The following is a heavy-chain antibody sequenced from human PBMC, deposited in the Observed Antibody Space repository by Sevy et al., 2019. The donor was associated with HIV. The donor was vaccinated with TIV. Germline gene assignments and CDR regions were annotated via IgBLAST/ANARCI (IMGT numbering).Heavy chain of an antibody. D-gene: IGHD5-18*01. J-gene: IGHJ4*02. Sequence: GGSLRLSCAASGFTFSDYYMDWVRQAPGKGLEWVGRSRNKANSYTIEYAASVKGRFTISRDDSKNSLYLQMNSLKTEDTAVYYCGRVLYTYGYLDYWGQRTLVTVSS. CDR1: GFTFSDYY. CDR3: GRVLYTYGYLDY. CDR2: SRNKANSYTI. V-gene: IGHV3-72*01.